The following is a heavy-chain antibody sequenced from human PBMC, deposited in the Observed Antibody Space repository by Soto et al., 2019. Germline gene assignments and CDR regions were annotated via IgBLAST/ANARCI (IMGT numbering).Heavy chain of an antibody. CDR2: IYYSGST. V-gene: IGHV4-39*01. Sequence: SETLSLTCTFSGGSISSSSYYWGWIRQPPGKGLEWIGSIYYSGSTYYNPSLKSRVTISVDTSKNQFSLKLSSVTAADTAVYYCARLWGSSYYYYYGMDVWGQGTTVTVSS. J-gene: IGHJ6*02. CDR1: GGSISSSSYY. CDR3: ARLWGSSYYYYYGMDV. D-gene: IGHD3-16*01.